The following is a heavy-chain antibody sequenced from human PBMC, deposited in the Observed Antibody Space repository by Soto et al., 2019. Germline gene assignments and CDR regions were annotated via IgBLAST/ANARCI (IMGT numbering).Heavy chain of an antibody. CDR1: GFTFSSYA. CDR3: AKAGCPLMFEGCAFDI. J-gene: IGHJ3*02. Sequence: GGSLRLSCAASGFTFSSYAMSWVRQAPGKGLEWVSAISGSGGSTYYADSVKGRFTISRDNSKNTLYLQMNSLRAEDTAVYYCAKAGCPLMFEGCAFDIWGQGTMVTVSS. V-gene: IGHV3-23*01. CDR2: ISGSGGST. D-gene: IGHD3-16*01.